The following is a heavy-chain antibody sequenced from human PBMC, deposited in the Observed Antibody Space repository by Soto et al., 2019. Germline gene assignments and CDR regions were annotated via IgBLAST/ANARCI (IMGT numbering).Heavy chain of an antibody. D-gene: IGHD3-22*01. CDR2: IYYSGST. CDR1: GGSISSSSYY. V-gene: IGHV4-39*07. CDR3: ARARGDYYDSSGYFFDY. Sequence: SETLSLTSTVSGGSISSSSYYWGWIRQPPGKGLEWIGSIYYSGSTYYNPSLKSRVTISVDRSKNQFSLKLSSVTAADTAVYYCARARGDYYDSSGYFFDYWGQGTLVTVSS. J-gene: IGHJ4*02.